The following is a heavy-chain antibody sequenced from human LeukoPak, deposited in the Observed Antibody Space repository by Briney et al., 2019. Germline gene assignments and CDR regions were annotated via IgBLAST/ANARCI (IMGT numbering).Heavy chain of an antibody. J-gene: IGHJ5*02. CDR3: ARGLRYCSSTSCYSYWFDP. D-gene: IGHD2-2*01. Sequence: SETLSLTCTVSGGSISSGGYYWSWIRQPPGKGLEWIGYIYHSGSTYYNPSLKSRVTISVDRSKNQFSLKLSSVTAADTAVYYCARGLRYCSSTSCYSYWFDPWGQGTLVTVSS. V-gene: IGHV4-30-2*01. CDR2: IYHSGST. CDR1: GGSISSGGYY.